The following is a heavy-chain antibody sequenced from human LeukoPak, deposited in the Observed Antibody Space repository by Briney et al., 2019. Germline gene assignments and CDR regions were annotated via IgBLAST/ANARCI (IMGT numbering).Heavy chain of an antibody. Sequence: SETLSLTCTVSGGSISSYYWSWIRQPAGKGLERIGRIYTSGSTNYNPSLKSRVTMSVDTSKNQFSLKLSSETAADTAVYYCARERSRYSSGWYYWGQGTLVTVSS. J-gene: IGHJ4*02. CDR2: IYTSGST. CDR1: GGSISSYY. D-gene: IGHD6-19*01. CDR3: ARERSRYSSGWYY. V-gene: IGHV4-4*07.